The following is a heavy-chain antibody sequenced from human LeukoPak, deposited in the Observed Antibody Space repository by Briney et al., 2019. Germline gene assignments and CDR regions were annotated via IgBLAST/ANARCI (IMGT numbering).Heavy chain of an antibody. CDR3: ARDGKQQLGFDY. V-gene: IGHV1-18*01. CDR2: ISAYNGKT. Sequence: ASVKVSCKASGYTFTSYGISWVRQAPGQGLEWMGWISAYNGKTNHAQNFQGRVTMTTDTSTSAAYMELRSLRSDGTAVYYCARDGKQQLGFDYWGQGTLVTVSS. J-gene: IGHJ4*02. CDR1: GYTFTSYG. D-gene: IGHD6-13*01.